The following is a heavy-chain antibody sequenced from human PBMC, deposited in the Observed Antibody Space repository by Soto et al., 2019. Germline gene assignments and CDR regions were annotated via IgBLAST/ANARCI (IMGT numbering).Heavy chain of an antibody. V-gene: IGHV4-4*02. CDR1: SGSISSSNW. D-gene: IGHD6-6*01. J-gene: IGHJ5*02. CDR3: ARVSKYSSFNWFDP. CDR2: IYHSGST. Sequence: SETLSLTCAVSSGSISSSNWWSWVRQPPGKGLEWIGEIYHSGSTNYNPSLKSRVTISVDKSKNQFSLKLSSVTAADTAVYYCARVSKYSSFNWFDPWGQGTLVTVSS.